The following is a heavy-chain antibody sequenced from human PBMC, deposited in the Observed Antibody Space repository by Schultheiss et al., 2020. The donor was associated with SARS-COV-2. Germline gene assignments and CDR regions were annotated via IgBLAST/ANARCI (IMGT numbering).Heavy chain of an antibody. V-gene: IGHV4-59*08. CDR2: IYYSGST. CDR1: GGSFSGYY. J-gene: IGHJ5*02. CDR3: ARLGPSSPWFDH. Sequence: SQTLSLTCAVYGGSFSGYYWSWIRQPPGKGLEWIGYIYYSGSTNYNPSLKSRVTISIDTSKNQLSLKLKFVTAADTAMYYCARLGPSSPWFDHWGQGTQVTVSS. D-gene: IGHD2-2*01.